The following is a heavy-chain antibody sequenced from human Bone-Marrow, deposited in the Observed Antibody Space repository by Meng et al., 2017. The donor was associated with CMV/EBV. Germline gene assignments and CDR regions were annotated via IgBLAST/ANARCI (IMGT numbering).Heavy chain of an antibody. V-gene: IGHV4-61*01. CDR3: ARDVGAGYYTANGMNI. J-gene: IGHJ6*02. Sequence: SETLSLTCTVSGGSVSSGSYYWSWIRQPPGKGLEWIGYIYYSGSTNYNPSLKSRVTISVDTSKNQFSLKLSSVTAADTAVYYCARDVGAGYYTANGMNIWARG. CDR1: GGSVSSGSYY. D-gene: IGHD3-22*01. CDR2: IYYSGST.